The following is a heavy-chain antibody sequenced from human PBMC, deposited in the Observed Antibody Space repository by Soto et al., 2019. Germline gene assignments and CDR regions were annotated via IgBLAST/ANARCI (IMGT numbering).Heavy chain of an antibody. Sequence: GESLKISCKGSGYSFTSYWIGWVRQMPGKGLAWMGIIYPGDSDTSYSPSFQGQVTISADKSINTAYLQWSSLKASYTAMYYSAILSTGYYDYWGQGTLVTVSS. CDR2: IYPGDSDT. J-gene: IGHJ4*01. CDR3: AILSTGYYDY. CDR1: GYSFTSYW. D-gene: IGHD3-9*01. V-gene: IGHV5-51*01.